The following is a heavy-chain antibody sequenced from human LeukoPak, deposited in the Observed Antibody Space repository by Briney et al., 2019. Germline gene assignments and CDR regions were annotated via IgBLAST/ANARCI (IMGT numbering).Heavy chain of an antibody. Sequence: SETLSLTCTVSGASISSSSHYWGWIRQPPGKGLEWIGTIYYSGSPYYNPSLKSRVTISVDTSKNQFSLNLSSVTAADMAVYYCARLGHYYYYMDVWGKGTTVTVSS. CDR1: GASISSSSHY. D-gene: IGHD1-26*01. J-gene: IGHJ6*03. CDR2: IYYSGSP. V-gene: IGHV4-39*01. CDR3: ARLGHYYYYMDV.